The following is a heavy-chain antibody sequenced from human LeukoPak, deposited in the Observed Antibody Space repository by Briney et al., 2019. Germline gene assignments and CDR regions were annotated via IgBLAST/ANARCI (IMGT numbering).Heavy chain of an antibody. V-gene: IGHV3-7*01. CDR2: IKQDGSET. J-gene: IGHJ4*02. CDR3: AREGGANVFHGDY. Sequence: GGSLRLSCAASGFTFISYWMSWVRQAPGKGLEWVANIKQDGSETYYVDSVEGRFTFSRDNAKNSLYLQMNSLRAEDTAVYYCAREGGANVFHGDYGGQETLVTASS. CDR1: GFTFISYW. D-gene: IGHD2-8*01.